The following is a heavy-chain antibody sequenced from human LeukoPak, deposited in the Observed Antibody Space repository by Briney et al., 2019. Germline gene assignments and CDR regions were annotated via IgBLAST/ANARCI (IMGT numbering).Heavy chain of an antibody. CDR3: ARIKRDILTGYYVYYFDY. CDR1: GGSFSGYY. CDR2: INHSGST. D-gene: IGHD3-9*01. J-gene: IGHJ4*02. Sequence: SETLSLTCAVYGGSFSGYYWSWIRQPPGKGLEWIGEINHSGSTNYNPSLKSRVTISVDTSKNQFSLKLSSVTAADTAVYYCARIKRDILTGYYVYYFDYWGQGALVTVSS. V-gene: IGHV4-34*01.